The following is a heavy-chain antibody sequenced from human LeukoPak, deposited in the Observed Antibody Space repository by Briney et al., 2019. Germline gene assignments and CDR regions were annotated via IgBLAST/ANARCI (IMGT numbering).Heavy chain of an antibody. CDR1: GYTFTSYY. V-gene: IGHV1-46*01. D-gene: IGHD5-24*01. CDR2: INPSGGGT. Sequence: GASVKASCKASGYTFTSYYMHWVRQAPGQGLEWMGIINPSGGGTSYAQKFQGRVTMTRDMSTSTVYMELSSLTSEDTAVYYCAISIVQVATIEHWGQGTMVTVSS. J-gene: IGHJ3*01. CDR3: AISIVQVATIEH.